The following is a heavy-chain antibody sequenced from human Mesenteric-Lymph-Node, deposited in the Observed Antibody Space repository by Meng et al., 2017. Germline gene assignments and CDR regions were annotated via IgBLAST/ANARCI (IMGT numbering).Heavy chain of an antibody. CDR1: GYSFTNYY. J-gene: IGHJ4*02. D-gene: IGHD3-10*01. Sequence: ASVKVSCKASGYSFTNYYMHWVRQAPGQGLEWMGWINPNSGGTNYAQKFQGRVTMTRDTSISTAYMELSRLRSDDTAVYYCAREATMVRGSLDYWGQGTLVTVSS. CDR3: AREATMVRGSLDY. V-gene: IGHV1-2*02. CDR2: INPNSGGT.